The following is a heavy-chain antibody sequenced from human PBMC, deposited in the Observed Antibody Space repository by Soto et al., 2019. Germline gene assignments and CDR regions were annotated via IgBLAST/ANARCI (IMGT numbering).Heavy chain of an antibody. J-gene: IGHJ6*03. Sequence: EVQLVESGGGLVQPGGSLRLSCAASGFTFSDYWMHWVLQAPGKGLEWVSRIKRDGSTTNYADSVNGRFTISRDNAKNTLYLEMNSLRVEDTADYYCARGAINYYYDDVWGKGTTVTASS. CDR1: GFTFSDYW. CDR2: IKRDGSTT. CDR3: ARGAINYYYDDV. V-gene: IGHV3-74*01.